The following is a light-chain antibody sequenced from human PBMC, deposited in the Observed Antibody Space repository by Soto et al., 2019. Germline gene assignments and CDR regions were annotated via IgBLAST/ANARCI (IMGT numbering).Light chain of an antibody. Sequence: DIQMTQSPSAMSASVGDRFIITCRSSQPISNYLAWFQQKPGQAPKRLIYAASTLQSGVPSRFSGSGSGTDFTLTISSLQPEDFATYYCQQLNSYPSTFGQGTRLEIK. CDR3: QQLNSYPST. CDR1: QPISNY. V-gene: IGKV1-17*03. CDR2: AAS. J-gene: IGKJ5*01.